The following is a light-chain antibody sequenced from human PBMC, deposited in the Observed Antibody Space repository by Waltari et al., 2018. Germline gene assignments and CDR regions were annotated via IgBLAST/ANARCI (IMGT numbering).Light chain of an antibody. V-gene: IGLV2-23*02. Sequence: QSALTQPAAVSGSPGQSGTTSCTGSSSAIGRYDIVSWYQPHPGNAPKLVISDVSKRPSGVSDRFSGSKSGDTASLTISGLQFEDEADYYCCSYAGNYVWVFGGGTRLTVL. CDR3: CSYAGNYVWV. CDR1: SSAIGRYDI. J-gene: IGLJ3*02. CDR2: DVS.